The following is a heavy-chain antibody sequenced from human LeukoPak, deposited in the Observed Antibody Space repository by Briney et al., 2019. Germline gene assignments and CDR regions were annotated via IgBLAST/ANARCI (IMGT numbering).Heavy chain of an antibody. D-gene: IGHD2-8*01. CDR3: ARVYLERLTAGYFDH. CDR2: IDFTSRYI. J-gene: IGHJ4*02. CDR1: GFTFSSYS. Sequence: GGSLRLSCAASGFTFSSYSMNWVRQAPGKGLEWVSSIDFTSRYIYNADSVKGRFTTSRDNAKNSLDLQMNSLKVEDSAAYYCARVYLERLTAGYFDHWGQGTWVTVSP. V-gene: IGHV3-21*01.